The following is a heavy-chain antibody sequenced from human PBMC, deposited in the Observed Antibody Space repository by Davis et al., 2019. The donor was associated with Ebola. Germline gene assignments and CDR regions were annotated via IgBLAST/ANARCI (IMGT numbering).Heavy chain of an antibody. D-gene: IGHD3-3*01. V-gene: IGHV3-23*01. CDR1: GFTFSSYS. CDR2: ISGSGGST. J-gene: IGHJ6*04. Sequence: PGGSLRLSCAASGFTFSSYSMTWVRQAPGKGLEWVSAISGSGGSTYYADSAKGRFTISRDNSKKTLYLQMNSLRAEDTAVYYCAKSGLSFGVVKYHYGMDVWGKGTTVTVSS. CDR3: AKSGLSFGVVKYHYGMDV.